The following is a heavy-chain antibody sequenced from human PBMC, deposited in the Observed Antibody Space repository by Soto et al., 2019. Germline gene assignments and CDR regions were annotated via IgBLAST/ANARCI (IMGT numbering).Heavy chain of an antibody. CDR1: GGSISNYY. Sequence: SETLSLTCTVSGGSISNYYWSWIRQPPGRGLEWIGHIFYSGSTNYNPALKSRVTISVDTSKNQFSLKLSSVTAADTAVYYCARKEGCGVSGYGFAPWGQVTLVTVSS. CDR2: IFYSGST. CDR3: ARKEGCGVSGYGFAP. J-gene: IGHJ5*02. D-gene: IGHD2-15*01. V-gene: IGHV4-59*01.